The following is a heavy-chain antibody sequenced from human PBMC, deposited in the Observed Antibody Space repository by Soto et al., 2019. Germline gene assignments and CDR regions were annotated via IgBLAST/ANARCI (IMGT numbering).Heavy chain of an antibody. J-gene: IGHJ4*01. CDR2: ISYDGSNK. V-gene: IGHV3-30-3*01. CDR3: ERPGEAESYYFDY. D-gene: IGHD3-10*01. CDR1: GFTFSSYA. Sequence: QVQLVESGGGVVQPGRSLRLSCAASGFTFSSYAMHWVRQAPGKGLEWVAVISYDGSNKYYADSVKGRFTISRDNSKNTLYLQMNSLRAEDTAVYYCERPGEAESYYFDYWGKGTLVTVSS.